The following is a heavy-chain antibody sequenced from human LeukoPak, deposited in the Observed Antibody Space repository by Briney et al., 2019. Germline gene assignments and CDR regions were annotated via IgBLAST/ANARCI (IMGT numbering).Heavy chain of an antibody. CDR1: GFTFSSYE. CDR2: ISSSGSTI. Sequence: GGSLRLSCAASGFTFSSYEMNWVRQAPGKGLEWVSYISSSGSTIYYADSVKGRFTISRDNAKNSLYLQMNSLRAEDTAVYYCAREAFDVGATYYYYMDVWGKGTTVTISS. D-gene: IGHD1-26*01. V-gene: IGHV3-48*03. CDR3: AREAFDVGATYYYYMDV. J-gene: IGHJ6*03.